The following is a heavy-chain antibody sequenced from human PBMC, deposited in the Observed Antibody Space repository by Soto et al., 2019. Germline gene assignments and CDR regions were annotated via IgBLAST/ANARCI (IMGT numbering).Heavy chain of an antibody. CDR3: ASHYTLDF. J-gene: IGHJ4*02. V-gene: IGHV3-21*01. D-gene: IGHD3-10*01. Sequence: GGSLRLSCAASGFTFSSYSMNWVRQAPGKGLEWVSSITSSSSYVYYADSVKGRFTISRDNAKNSLYLQMSSLRAEDTAVYYCASHYTLDFWGQGTLVTVSS. CDR2: ITSSSSYV. CDR1: GFTFSSYS.